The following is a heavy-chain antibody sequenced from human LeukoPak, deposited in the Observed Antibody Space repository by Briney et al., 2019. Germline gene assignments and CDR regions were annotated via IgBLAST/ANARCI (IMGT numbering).Heavy chain of an antibody. Sequence: SETLSLTCTVSGGSISSSSYYWVWIRQPPGKGLEWIGSIYYSGSTYYNPSLKSRVTISVDTSKNQFSLKLSSVTAADTAVYYCARVDYYDSSGYPDYWGQGTLVTVSS. CDR2: IYYSGST. J-gene: IGHJ4*02. D-gene: IGHD3-22*01. CDR3: ARVDYYDSSGYPDY. V-gene: IGHV4-39*01. CDR1: GGSISSSSYY.